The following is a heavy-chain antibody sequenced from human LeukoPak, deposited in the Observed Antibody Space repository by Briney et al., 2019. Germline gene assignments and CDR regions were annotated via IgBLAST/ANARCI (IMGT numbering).Heavy chain of an antibody. CDR1: GFTFSSYA. CDR2: ISGSGGST. CDR3: AREGGSGSPTGDAFDI. Sequence: GGSLRLSCAASGFTFSSYAMSWVRQAPGKGLEWVSAISGSGGSTYYADSVKGRFTISRDNAKNSLYLQMNSLRAEDTAVYYCAREGGSGSPTGDAFDIWGQGTMVTVSS. J-gene: IGHJ3*02. V-gene: IGHV3-23*01. D-gene: IGHD3-10*01.